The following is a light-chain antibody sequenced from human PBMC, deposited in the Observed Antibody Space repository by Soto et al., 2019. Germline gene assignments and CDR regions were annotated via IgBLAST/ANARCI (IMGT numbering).Light chain of an antibody. J-gene: IGKJ1*01. CDR3: QQYGSLPETWT. CDR2: GAS. V-gene: IGKV3-20*01. Sequence: EIVLTQSPGTLSLSPGERATLSCRASQSIRSSYLAWYQQKPGQAPRLLIYGASSRATGIPDRFSGSGSGTDFTLTIRRLEPEDFAVYYCQQYGSLPETWTFGKGTKVDI. CDR1: QSIRSSY.